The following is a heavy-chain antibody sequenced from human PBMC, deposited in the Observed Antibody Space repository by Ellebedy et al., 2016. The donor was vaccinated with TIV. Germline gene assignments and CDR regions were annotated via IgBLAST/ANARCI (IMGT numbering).Heavy chain of an antibody. CDR3: ARATAKLFGAVMGPSDH. CDR1: GVPINSGGYS. J-gene: IGHJ4*02. D-gene: IGHD3-3*01. V-gene: IGHV4-30-2*01. Sequence: SETLSLTCAVSGVPINSGGYSWSWLRQPPGKGPEWIGFISHSGSTNNNPSLGSRAIISLDTSKNQLTLRLSSGTAADTAVYYCARATAKLFGAVMGPSDHWGQGALVTVSS. CDR2: ISHSGST.